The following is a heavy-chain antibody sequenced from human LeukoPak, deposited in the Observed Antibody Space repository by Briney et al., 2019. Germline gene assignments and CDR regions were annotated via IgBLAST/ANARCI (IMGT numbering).Heavy chain of an antibody. CDR1: GYTFTSYG. J-gene: IGHJ4*02. Sequence: ASVKVSCKASGYTFTSYGISWVRQAPGQGLEWMGWISAYNGNTNYAQKLQGRVTMTTDTSTSTAYMELRSLRSDDTAVYYCAGSPNYYGSGSYDFWGQGTLVTVSS. CDR3: AGSPNYYGSGSYDF. D-gene: IGHD3-10*01. V-gene: IGHV1-18*01. CDR2: ISAYNGNT.